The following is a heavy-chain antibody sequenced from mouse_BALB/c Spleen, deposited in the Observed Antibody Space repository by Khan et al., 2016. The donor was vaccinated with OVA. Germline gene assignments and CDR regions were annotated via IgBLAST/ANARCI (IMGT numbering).Heavy chain of an antibody. V-gene: IGHV5-17*02. D-gene: IGHD2-3*01. CDR3: ARGYWAWFAY. CDR2: ISSDSYTI. J-gene: IGHJ3*01. CDR1: GFTFSSFG. Sequence: EVELVESGGGLVQPGGSRKLSCAASGFTFSSFGMHWVRQAPEKGLVWVAYISSDSYTIYYADTVKGRFTISRDNPRKTLFLQMTSLGSEDTAMDYCARGYWAWFAYWGQGTLVTVSA.